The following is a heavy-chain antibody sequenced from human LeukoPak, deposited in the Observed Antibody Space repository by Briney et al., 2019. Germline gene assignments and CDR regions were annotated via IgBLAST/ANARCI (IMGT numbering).Heavy chain of an antibody. CDR3: GRVRSSGWYDY. J-gene: IGHJ4*02. Sequence: SETLSLTCTVSGGSISSYYWSWIRQPPGKGLEWIGYIYYSGSNNYNPSLKSRVTISVDTSKNQFSLKLSSVTAADTAVYYCGRVRSSGWYDYWGQGTLVTVSS. CDR2: IYYSGSN. D-gene: IGHD6-19*01. CDR1: GGSISSYY. V-gene: IGHV4-59*01.